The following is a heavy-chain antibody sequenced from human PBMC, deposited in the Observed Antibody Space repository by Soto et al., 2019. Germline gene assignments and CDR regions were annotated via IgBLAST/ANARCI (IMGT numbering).Heavy chain of an antibody. CDR2: IYYSGST. CDR3: AREAGIAAGGPIDY. CDR1: GGSVSSGAYY. J-gene: IGHJ4*02. V-gene: IGHV4-31*03. Sequence: QVRLQESGPGLVKPSQTLSLTCTVSGGSVSSGAYYWTWIRQHPGRGLEWIGYIYYSGSTNYNPYLKSGLTISVDTSTNQFSLKLSSLTAADTAVYYCAREAGIAAGGPIDYWGQGTSVPVSS. D-gene: IGHD6-13*01.